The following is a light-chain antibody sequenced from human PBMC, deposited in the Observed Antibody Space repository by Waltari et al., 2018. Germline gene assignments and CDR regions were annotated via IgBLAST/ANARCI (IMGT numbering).Light chain of an antibody. Sequence: EIVLTQSPATLSLSPGERATLSCRASQSVFTYLAWYQHKPGQAPRLLIYDVSNRATGIPARFSGSGSGTDFTLTISSLEPEDFAVYYCQQRSNWPPEVTFGQGTRLEIK. J-gene: IGKJ5*01. CDR2: DVS. V-gene: IGKV3-11*01. CDR3: QQRSNWPPEVT. CDR1: QSVFTY.